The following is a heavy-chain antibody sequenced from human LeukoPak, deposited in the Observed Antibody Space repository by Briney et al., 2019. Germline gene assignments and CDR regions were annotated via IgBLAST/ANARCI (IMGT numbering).Heavy chain of an antibody. J-gene: IGHJ4*02. V-gene: IGHV3-30*02. CDR2: TEYGDRNQ. D-gene: IGHD2-21*01. CDR3: AKDLTLYGDFPYFDY. Sequence: GGSLRLSCVASGFIFSNYGMHWVRQAPGKGLEWVAFTEYGDRNQNYADSVEGRFTISRDNSKNTLYLEMNSLRAEDTAVYYCAKDLTLYGDFPYFDYWGRGTLVTVSS. CDR1: GFIFSNYG.